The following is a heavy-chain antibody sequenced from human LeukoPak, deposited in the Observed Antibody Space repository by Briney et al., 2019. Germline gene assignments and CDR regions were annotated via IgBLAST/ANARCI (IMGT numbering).Heavy chain of an antibody. V-gene: IGHV3-33*01. CDR3: ARGWSSSGYFDY. J-gene: IGHJ4*02. CDR1: GFTFSSYG. Sequence: GGSLRLSCAASGFTFSSYGMHWVRQAPGKGLEWVALIWYDGSNKYSADSVKGRLTISRDNSKNTLYLQMNSLRAEDTAVYYCARGWSSSGYFDYWGQGTLVTVSS. CDR2: IWYDGSNK. D-gene: IGHD2-15*01.